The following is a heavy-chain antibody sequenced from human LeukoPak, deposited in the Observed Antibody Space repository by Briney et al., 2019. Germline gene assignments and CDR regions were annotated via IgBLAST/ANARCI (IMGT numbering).Heavy chain of an antibody. V-gene: IGHV4-59*08. CDR1: GGSISSYY. Sequence: SETLSLTCTVSGGSISSYYWSWIRQPPGKGLEWIGYIYYSGSTNYNPSLKSRVTISVDTSKNRFSLKLGSVTAADTAVYYCARHPSYNPFDYWGQGTLVTVSS. J-gene: IGHJ4*02. D-gene: IGHD1-1*01. CDR3: ARHPSYNPFDY. CDR2: IYYSGST.